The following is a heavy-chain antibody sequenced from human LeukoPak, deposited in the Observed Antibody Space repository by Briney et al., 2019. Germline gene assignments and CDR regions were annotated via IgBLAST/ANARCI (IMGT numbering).Heavy chain of an antibody. J-gene: IGHJ4*02. CDR2: IYISGST. V-gene: IGHV4-4*07. D-gene: IGHD6-19*01. CDR3: ARQAVAGGHFDY. Sequence: SETLSLTCTVSGGSISSYYWSWIRQPAGKGLEWIGRIYISGSTNYNPSLKSRVTMSVDTSKNQFSLKLSSVTAADTAVYYCARQAVAGGHFDYWGQGTLVTVSS. CDR1: GGSISSYY.